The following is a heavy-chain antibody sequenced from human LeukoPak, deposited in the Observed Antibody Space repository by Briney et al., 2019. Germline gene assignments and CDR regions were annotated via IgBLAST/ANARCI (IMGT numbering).Heavy chain of an antibody. Sequence: GGSLRLSRAGSGFGLKSYSLSWVRRAPGKGLEWVSSISSTSAYMYYADSVKGRFTISRDNVDNVVYLQMNSLGAEDTAVYYCARVAVSGPTGWFDSWGQGTLVIVSS. J-gene: IGHJ5*01. CDR1: GFGLKSYS. V-gene: IGHV3-21*01. CDR2: ISSTSAYM. D-gene: IGHD2-8*02. CDR3: ARVAVSGPTGWFDS.